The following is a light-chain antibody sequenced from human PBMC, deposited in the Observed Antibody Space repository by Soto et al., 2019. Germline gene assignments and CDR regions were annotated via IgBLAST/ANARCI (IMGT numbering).Light chain of an antibody. V-gene: IGLV1-40*01. Sequence: QFVLTQPPSVSGAPGQRVTISCTGSTANLGTGYDVHWYQQLPGTAPKILIYGNSKRPSGVPDRISGSKSGSSASLAITGLQADDEADYYCQSYDMSLSGWVFGGGTKLAVL. J-gene: IGLJ3*02. CDR3: QSYDMSLSGWV. CDR2: GNS. CDR1: TANLGTGYD.